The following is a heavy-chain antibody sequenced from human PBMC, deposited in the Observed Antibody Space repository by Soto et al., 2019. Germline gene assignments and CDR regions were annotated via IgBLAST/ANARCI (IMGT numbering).Heavy chain of an antibody. V-gene: IGHV4-61*08. CDR1: GGSISSGGYY. D-gene: IGHD1-7*01. CDR3: ARVITGTTFGWFDP. Sequence: SETLSLTCTVSGGSISSGGYYWSWIRQHPGKGLEWIGYIYYSGSTNYNPSPKSRVTISVDTSKNQFSLKLSSVTAADTAVYYCARVITGTTFGWFDPWGQGTLVTVSS. CDR2: IYYSGST. J-gene: IGHJ5*02.